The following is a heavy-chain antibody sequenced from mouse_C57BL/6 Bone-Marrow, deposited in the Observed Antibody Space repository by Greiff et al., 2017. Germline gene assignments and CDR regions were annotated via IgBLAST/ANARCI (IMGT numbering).Heavy chain of an antibody. CDR1: GFTFSDYY. Sequence: EVMLVESGGGLVQPGGSLKLSCAASGFTFSDYYMYWVRQTPEKRLEWVAYISNGGGSTYYPDTVKGRFTISRDNAKNTLYLQMSRLKSEDTAMYYCAREDMITTRDYYDMDYWGQGTSVTVSS. J-gene: IGHJ4*01. D-gene: IGHD2-4*01. CDR3: AREDMITTRDYYDMDY. V-gene: IGHV5-12*01. CDR2: ISNGGGST.